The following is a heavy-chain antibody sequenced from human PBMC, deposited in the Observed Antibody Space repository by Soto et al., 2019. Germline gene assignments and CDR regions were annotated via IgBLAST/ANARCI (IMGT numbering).Heavy chain of an antibody. CDR3: AREVVVVAATTINWFDP. CDR2: IYYSGST. CDR1: GGSISSGGYY. J-gene: IGHJ5*02. Sequence: QVQLQESGPGLVKPSQTLSLTCTVSGGSISSGGYYWSWIRQHPGKGLEWIGYIYYSGSTYYNPSLKSRVTISVDTSKNQFSLKLSSVTAADTAVYYCAREVVVVAATTINWFDPWGQGTLVTVSS. D-gene: IGHD2-15*01. V-gene: IGHV4-31*03.